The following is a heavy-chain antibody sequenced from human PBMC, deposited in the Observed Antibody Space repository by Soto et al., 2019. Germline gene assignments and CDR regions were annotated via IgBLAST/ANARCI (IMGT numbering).Heavy chain of an antibody. CDR3: ARDSDYGDYQS. D-gene: IGHD4-17*01. Sequence: QVQLVQSGAEVKKPGSSVKVSCKASGGTFSSYTISWVRQAPVQGREWMGRIIPILGIANYAQKFQGRVTITADNTTSTAYMELSSLRSEDTAVYYGARDSDYGDYQSWGQGTLVTVSS. V-gene: IGHV1-69*08. J-gene: IGHJ5*02. CDR2: IIPILGIA. CDR1: GGTFSSYT.